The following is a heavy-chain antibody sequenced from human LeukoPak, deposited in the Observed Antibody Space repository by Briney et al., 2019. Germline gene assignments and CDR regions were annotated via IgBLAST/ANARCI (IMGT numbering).Heavy chain of an antibody. D-gene: IGHD5-18*01. Sequence: ETLSLTCTVSGGSISSSSYYWGWICQPAGRGLEWIGRICYSGSTYYNSYLTGRLPITVDTSNNQFSLKLSTVPAADTAVYYCARGGYSQITLGVDYWGQGTLVTVSS. V-gene: IGHV4-39*01. J-gene: IGHJ4*02. CDR3: ARGGYSQITLGVDY. CDR1: GGSISSSSYY. CDR2: ICYSGST.